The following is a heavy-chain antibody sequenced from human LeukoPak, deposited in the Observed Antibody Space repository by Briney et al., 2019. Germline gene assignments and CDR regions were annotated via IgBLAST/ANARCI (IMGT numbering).Heavy chain of an antibody. V-gene: IGHV1-18*01. J-gene: IGHJ4*02. D-gene: IGHD3-22*01. CDR1: GYTFTSYG. CDR3: ARILSSGYYYFDY. CDR2: ISAYNGNT. Sequence: ASVKVSCKASGYTFTSYGISWVRQAPGQGLEWMGWISAYNGNTNYAQKLQGRVTMTTDTSTSTGYMELRSLRSDDTAVYYCARILSSGYYYFDYWGQGTLVTVSS.